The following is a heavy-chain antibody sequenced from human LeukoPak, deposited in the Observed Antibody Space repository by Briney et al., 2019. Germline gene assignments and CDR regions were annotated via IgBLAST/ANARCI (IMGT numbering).Heavy chain of an antibody. CDR3: AREVMAGTYYFDY. D-gene: IGHD3-16*01. V-gene: IGHV4-38-2*02. Sequence: PSETLSLTCTVSGDSLSTYYWSWTRQPPGKGLEWIGSIYYSGSTYYNPSLKSRVTISVDTSKNQFSLKLSSVTAADTAVYYCAREVMAGTYYFDYWGQGTLVTVSS. CDR1: GDSLSTYY. CDR2: IYYSGST. J-gene: IGHJ4*02.